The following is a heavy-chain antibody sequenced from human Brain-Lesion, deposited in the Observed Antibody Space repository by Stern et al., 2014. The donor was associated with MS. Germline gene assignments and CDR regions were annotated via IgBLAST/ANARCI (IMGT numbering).Heavy chain of an antibody. D-gene: IGHD3-3*01. CDR1: GYIFTGYY. V-gene: IGHV1-2*02. Sequence: VQLVESGAEVQKPGASVKVSCKTSGYIFTGYYIHWVRQAPGQGLEWMAWINPNTGGTKYAQKFQGRGTMSRDTSISTAYVELSSLTSDDTAVYYCARDQRGITIFGVVTDYYYLGMDVWGQGTTVTVSS. J-gene: IGHJ6*02. CDR3: ARDQRGITIFGVVTDYYYLGMDV. CDR2: INPNTGGT.